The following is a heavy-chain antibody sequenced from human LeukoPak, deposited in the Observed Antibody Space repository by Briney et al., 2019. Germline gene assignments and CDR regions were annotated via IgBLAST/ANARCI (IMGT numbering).Heavy chain of an antibody. D-gene: IGHD3-9*01. J-gene: IGHJ4*02. V-gene: IGHV3-23*01. CDR2: ISGSGVGT. CDR1: GFIFRNYA. Sequence: GGSLRLSCAGSGFIFRNYAMSWVRQAPGMGLEWVSAISGSGVGTNYADSVKGRFTISRDNSKNTLYLQMNSLRAEDTAVYYCAKNGRDDHDKYFFDFWGQGTQVTVSS. CDR3: AKNGRDDHDKYFFDF.